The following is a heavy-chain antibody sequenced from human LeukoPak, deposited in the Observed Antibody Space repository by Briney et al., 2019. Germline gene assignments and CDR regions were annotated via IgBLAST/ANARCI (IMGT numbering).Heavy chain of an antibody. CDR1: GFTFSSYS. V-gene: IGHV3-21*01. Sequence: GGSLRLSCAASGFTFSSYSMNWVRQAPGKGLEWVSSISSSSSYIYYADSVKGRFTISRDNAKNSLYLQMNSPRAEDTAVYYCARDLLSYGENWFDPWGQGTLVTVSS. CDR2: ISSSSSYI. D-gene: IGHD4-17*01. J-gene: IGHJ5*02. CDR3: ARDLLSYGENWFDP.